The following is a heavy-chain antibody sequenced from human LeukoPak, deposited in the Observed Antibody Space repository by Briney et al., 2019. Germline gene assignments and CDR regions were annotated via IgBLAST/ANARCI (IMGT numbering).Heavy chain of an antibody. CDR1: GFTFSSYG. CDR2: IRYDGSNK. V-gene: IGHV3-30*02. CDR3: AKDSKTYSGSYGVDY. D-gene: IGHD1-26*01. Sequence: GGSLRLSCAVSGFTFSSYGMHWVRQAPGKGLEWVAFIRYDGSNKYYADSVKGRFTISRDNSKNTLYLQMNSLRAEDTAVYYCAKDSKTYSGSYGVDYWGQGTLVTVSS. J-gene: IGHJ4*02.